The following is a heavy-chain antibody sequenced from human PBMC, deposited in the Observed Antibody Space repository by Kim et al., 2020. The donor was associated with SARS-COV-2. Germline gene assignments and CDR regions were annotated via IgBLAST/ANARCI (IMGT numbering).Heavy chain of an antibody. V-gene: IGHV4-39*01. CDR2: INYSGKT. Sequence: SETLSLTCTVSGDSISRSSNYWGWIRQPPGKGLEWIGSINYSGKTYYNPSLKSRVTISVDTSKNQFSLKMRSVTAADTAVYYCARLVSENSAVEYWGQGTLVTVSS. J-gene: IGHJ4*02. CDR1: GDSISRSSNY. CDR3: ARLVSENSAVEY.